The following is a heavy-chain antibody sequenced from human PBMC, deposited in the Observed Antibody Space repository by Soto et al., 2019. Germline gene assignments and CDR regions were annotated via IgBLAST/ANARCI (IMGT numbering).Heavy chain of an antibody. CDR3: ARGTYGEYSFYY. CDR2: ISSSSTYS. D-gene: IGHD4-17*01. CDR1: GFTFTSYS. V-gene: IGHV3-21*01. Sequence: EVHLAESGGGLVKPGGSLRLSCAASGFTFTSYSMNWVRQAPGKGLEWVSSISSSSTYSYYADSVRGQFTISRDNAKNSLYLQMSSLRAEYTAVYDCARGTYGEYSFYYWGQGNLVTVSS. J-gene: IGHJ4*02.